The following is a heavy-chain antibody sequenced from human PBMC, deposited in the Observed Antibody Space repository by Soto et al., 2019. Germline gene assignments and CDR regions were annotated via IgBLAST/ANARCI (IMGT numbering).Heavy chain of an antibody. Sequence: QVQLVESGGGVVQPGRSLRLSCAASGFAFSSYGMYWVRQAPGKGLEWVAVMSYDGSNEYYADSVKGRFTISRDNSKNTLYLQMNSLRVEDTAGYFCARKTPGGVIAPFHYWGQGTLVTVSS. J-gene: IGHJ4*02. CDR1: GFAFSSYG. V-gene: IGHV3-30*03. D-gene: IGHD3-16*02. CDR2: MSYDGSNE. CDR3: ARKTPGGVIAPFHY.